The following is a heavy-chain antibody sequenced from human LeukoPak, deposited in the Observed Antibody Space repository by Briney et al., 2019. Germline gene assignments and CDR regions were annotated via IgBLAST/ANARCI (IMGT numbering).Heavy chain of an antibody. CDR3: ARDSGSGYGVVGY. J-gene: IGHJ4*02. CDR2: INPNSGGT. Sequence: ASVKVSCKASGYTFTGYYMHWVRQAPGQGLEWMGWINPNSGGTNYAQKFQGRVTMTRDTSISTAYMELSRLRSDDTAVYYCARDSGSGYGVVGYWGQGTLVTVSS. V-gene: IGHV1-2*02. CDR1: GYTFTGYY. D-gene: IGHD3-22*01.